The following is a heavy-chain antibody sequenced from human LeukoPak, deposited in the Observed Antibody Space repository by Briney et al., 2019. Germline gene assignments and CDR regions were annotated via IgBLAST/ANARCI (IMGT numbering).Heavy chain of an antibody. J-gene: IGHJ4*03. Sequence: PSETLSLTCTVSGGSISSGGYYWSWIRQHPGKGLEWIGYIYYSGSTYYNPSLKSRVTISVDTSKNQFSLKLSSVTAADTAVYYCARYPHYYDSIYFDYWGTGTTVTVSS. CDR3: ARYPHYYDSIYFDY. D-gene: IGHD3-22*01. CDR2: IYYSGST. CDR1: GGSISSGGYY. V-gene: IGHV4-31*03.